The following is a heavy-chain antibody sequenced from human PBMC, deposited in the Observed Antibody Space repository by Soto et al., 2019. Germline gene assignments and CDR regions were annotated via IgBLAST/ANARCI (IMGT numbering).Heavy chain of an antibody. Sequence: EVQLVESGGGLVKPGGSLRLSCAASGFTFSNAWMSWVRQAPGKGLEWVGRIKSKTDGGTTDYAAPVQGRFTISRDHSKNTLYLQMNSLKTEDTAVYYCTTVNIDSAFDSWGQGTMVTVSS. D-gene: IGHD5-12*01. J-gene: IGHJ3*02. V-gene: IGHV3-15*01. CDR1: GFTFSNAW. CDR3: TTVNIDSAFDS. CDR2: IKSKTDGGTT.